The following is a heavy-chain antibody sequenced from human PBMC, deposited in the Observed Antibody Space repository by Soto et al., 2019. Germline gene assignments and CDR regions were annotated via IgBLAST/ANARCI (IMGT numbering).Heavy chain of an antibody. V-gene: IGHV3-23*01. J-gene: IGHJ4*02. CDR2: ISASGGTI. CDR3: AKEHGSSWASDT. D-gene: IGHD6-6*01. CDR1: GFSFSTYG. Sequence: GGSLRLSCAASGFSFSTYGMTWVRQAPGKGLEWVSFISASGGTIHYAESVKGRFTVSRDNSKNTLFLQMFSLGVDDTAVYYCAKEHGSSWASDTWGQGTLVTVSS.